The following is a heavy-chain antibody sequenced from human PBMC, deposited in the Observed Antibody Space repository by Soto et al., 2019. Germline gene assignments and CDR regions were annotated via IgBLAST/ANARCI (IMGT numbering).Heavy chain of an antibody. D-gene: IGHD1-7*01. CDR1: GYTFAGYY. V-gene: IGHV1-2*02. CDR3: AREGTGTTSYYYYGMDV. J-gene: IGHJ6*02. Sequence: ASVKVSCKASGYTFAGYYMHWVRQAPGQGLEWMGWINPNSGGTNYAQKFQGRVTMTRDTSISTAYMGLSRLRSDDTAVYYCAREGTGTTSYYYYGMDVWGQGTTVTVSS. CDR2: INPNSGGT.